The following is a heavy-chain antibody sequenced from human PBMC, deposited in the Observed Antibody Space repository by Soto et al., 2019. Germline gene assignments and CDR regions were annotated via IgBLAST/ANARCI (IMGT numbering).Heavy chain of an antibody. Sequence: ETLSLTCTVSDGSISSYYWSWIRQPPGKGLEWIGYIYYSGSTNYNPSLKSRVTISVDTSQNQFSLKVKSVTAADTAVYYCARGDRVYGGNYPLYYFDYWGQGTLVTVSS. J-gene: IGHJ4*02. D-gene: IGHD4-4*01. CDR2: IYYSGST. CDR1: DGSISSYY. V-gene: IGHV4-59*01. CDR3: ARGDRVYGGNYPLYYFDY.